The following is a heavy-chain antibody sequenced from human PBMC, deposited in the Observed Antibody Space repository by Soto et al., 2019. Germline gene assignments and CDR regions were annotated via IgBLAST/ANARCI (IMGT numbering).Heavy chain of an antibody. V-gene: IGHV4-39*01. CDR3: ASKRYCSGGSCYEDY. CDR2: YYYTGST. CDR1: GGSIGASRYF. J-gene: IGHJ4*02. D-gene: IGHD2-15*01. Sequence: QLQLQESGPGLVKPSETLSLTCTVSGGSIGASRYFWAWIRQPPGEGLEWIATYYYTGSTYYNPSLKSRVTISIDTSKNQFSLKVNSVTAADTAVYYCASKRYCSGGSCYEDYWGQGTLVTVSS.